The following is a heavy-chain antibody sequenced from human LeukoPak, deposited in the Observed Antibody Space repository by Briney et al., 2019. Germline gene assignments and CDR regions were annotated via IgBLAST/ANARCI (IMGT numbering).Heavy chain of an antibody. Sequence: PSETLSLTCSVSGGSISNSSYYWGWIRQPPGKGLEWIGSIFYSGTTFYNPSLESRVTISVDTSKNQFPLKLSSVTAADTAMYYCASHSSYVSPFRSWGRGPLVTVSP. CDR3: ASHSSYVSPFRS. CDR2: IFYSGTT. J-gene: IGHJ5*02. D-gene: IGHD3-10*02. V-gene: IGHV4-39*01. CDR1: GGSISNSSYY.